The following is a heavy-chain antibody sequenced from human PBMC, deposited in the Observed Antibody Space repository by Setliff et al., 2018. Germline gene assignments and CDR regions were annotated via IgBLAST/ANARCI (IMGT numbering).Heavy chain of an antibody. CDR3: ARFLNPRDGYQNSPGFDF. V-gene: IGHV4-34*01. Sequence: SETLSLTCAVYGGSFSGHHWCWIRQPPWKGLEWIGEINHSGSANYNPSLKSRVTISVDTSKNQFSLKMSSMTAADTAVYYCARFLNPRDGYQNSPGFDFWGQGTLVTVSS. J-gene: IGHJ4*02. D-gene: IGHD5-12*01. CDR2: INHSGSA. CDR1: GGSFSGHH.